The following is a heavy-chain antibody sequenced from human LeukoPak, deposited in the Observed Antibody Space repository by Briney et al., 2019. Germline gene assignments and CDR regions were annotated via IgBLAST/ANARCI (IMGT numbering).Heavy chain of an antibody. Sequence: GGSLRLSCAASGFTFSSYSMNWVRQAPGKGLEWVSYISSSSSTIYYADSVKGRFTISRDNAKNSLYLQMNSLRAEDTAVYYCARDKRIAAAATGGLVDYWGQGTLVTVSS. CDR2: ISSSSSTI. J-gene: IGHJ4*02. V-gene: IGHV3-48*01. CDR3: ARDKRIAAAATGGLVDY. D-gene: IGHD6-13*01. CDR1: GFTFSSYS.